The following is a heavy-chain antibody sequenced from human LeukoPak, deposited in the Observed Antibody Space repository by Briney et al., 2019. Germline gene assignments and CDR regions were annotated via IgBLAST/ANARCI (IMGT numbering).Heavy chain of an antibody. CDR1: GFTFSSYW. D-gene: IGHD3-10*01. Sequence: GGSLRLSCAASGFTFSSYWMSWVRQAPGKGLEWVANIKQDGSEKYYVDSVKGRFTILRDNAKNSLYLQMNSLRAEDTAVYYCAREVSYYYGSGSYYKSNYFDYWGQGTLVTVSS. CDR3: AREVSYYYGSGSYYKSNYFDY. J-gene: IGHJ4*02. V-gene: IGHV3-7*03. CDR2: IKQDGSEK.